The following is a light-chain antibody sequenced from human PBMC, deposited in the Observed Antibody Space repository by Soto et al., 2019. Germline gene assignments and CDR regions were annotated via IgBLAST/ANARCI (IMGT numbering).Light chain of an antibody. CDR2: GAS. J-gene: IGKJ1*01. CDR1: QSVSSSS. V-gene: IGKV3-20*01. Sequence: EIEMTQSPGTLSLSPGQRATLSCKASQSVSSSSLAWYQQKPGQAPRLLIFGASSRATGIPDRFSGSGSGTDFTLTINRLEPEDFAVYYCQHYGNSRTFGQGTKGDI. CDR3: QHYGNSRT.